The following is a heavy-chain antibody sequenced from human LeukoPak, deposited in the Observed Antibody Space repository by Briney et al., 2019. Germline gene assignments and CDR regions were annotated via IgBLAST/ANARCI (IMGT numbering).Heavy chain of an antibody. D-gene: IGHD3-10*01. Sequence: SETLSLTCTVSDGSISSYYWSWIRQPPGKGLEWIGYIYYSGSTNYNPSLKSRVTISVDTSKNQFSLKLSSVTAADTAVYYCARSGVILLSWFDPWGQGTLVTVSS. V-gene: IGHV4-59*01. J-gene: IGHJ5*02. CDR2: IYYSGST. CDR3: ARSGVILLSWFDP. CDR1: DGSISSYY.